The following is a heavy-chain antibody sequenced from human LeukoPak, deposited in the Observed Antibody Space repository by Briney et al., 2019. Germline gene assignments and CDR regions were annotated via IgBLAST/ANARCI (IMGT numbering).Heavy chain of an antibody. J-gene: IGHJ4*02. V-gene: IGHV3-74*01. D-gene: IGHD3-10*01. CDR2: INSDGSST. Sequence: GGSLRLSCAASGFTFSSYWMHWVRQAPGKGLLWVSRINSDGSSTSYADSVKGRFTISRDNAKNTLYLQMNSLRAEGTAVYYCARGYYYGSGSSDYWGQGTLVTVSS. CDR1: GFTFSSYW. CDR3: ARGYYYGSGSSDY.